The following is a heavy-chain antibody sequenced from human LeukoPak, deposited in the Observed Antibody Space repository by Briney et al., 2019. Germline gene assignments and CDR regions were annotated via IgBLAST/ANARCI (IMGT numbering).Heavy chain of an antibody. CDR2: IRYDGSNK. J-gene: IGHJ4*02. D-gene: IGHD2-8*01. CDR3: TRVYLERLTAGYFDH. Sequence: GGSLRLSCAASGFTFSSYGMHWVRQAPGKGLEWVAFIRYDGSNKYYADSVKGRFTISRDNSKNTLYLQMNSLRAEDTAVYYCTRVYLERLTAGYFDHWGQGTLVTVSP. V-gene: IGHV3-30*02. CDR1: GFTFSSYG.